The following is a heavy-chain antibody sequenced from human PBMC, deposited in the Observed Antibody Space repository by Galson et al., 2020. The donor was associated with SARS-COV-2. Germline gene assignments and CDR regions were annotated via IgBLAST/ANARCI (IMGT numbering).Heavy chain of an antibody. CDR2: ISGSGSYI. CDR1: GFTFSSYS. D-gene: IGHD3-10*01. V-gene: IGHV3-21*01. J-gene: IGHJ4*02. Sequence: TGGSLRLSCAASGFTFSSYSMNWVRQAPGKGLEWVSSISGSGSYIYYADAVKGRFTISRDNAKNSLYLQMNSLRAEDTAVYYCAKLWGHWGQGTLVTVSS. CDR3: AKLWGH.